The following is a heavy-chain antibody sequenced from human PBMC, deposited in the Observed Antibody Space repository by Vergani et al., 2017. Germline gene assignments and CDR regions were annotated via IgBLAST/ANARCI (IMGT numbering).Heavy chain of an antibody. CDR3: ARDLYCSGGSCYSFDY. CDR1: GLTFSSYS. J-gene: IGHJ4*02. V-gene: IGHV3-48*01. Sequence: EVQLVESGGGLVQPGGSLRLSCAASGLTFSSYSRNWVRQAPGKGLEWVSYISSSSSTIYYADSVKGRFTISRDNAKNSLYLQMNSLRAEDTAVYYCARDLYCSGGSCYSFDYWGQGTLVTVSS. D-gene: IGHD2-15*01. CDR2: ISSSSSTI.